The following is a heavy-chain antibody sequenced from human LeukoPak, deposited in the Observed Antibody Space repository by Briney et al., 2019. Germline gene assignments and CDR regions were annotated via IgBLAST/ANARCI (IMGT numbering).Heavy chain of an antibody. CDR2: VHYSGAT. V-gene: IGHV4-59*08. CDR3: ARLMPMVLTGQRYFYHPLDV. Sequence: PSETLSLTCIVSGDPVSTKYWAWVRQPPGMPLEYVGYVHYSGATDYNPSLPSRLTISMDTSRNIFSLRLSSVTAADTAVYYCARLMPMVLTGQRYFYHPLDVWGKGTTVTVSS. D-gene: IGHD3-9*01. CDR1: GDPVSTKY. J-gene: IGHJ6*04.